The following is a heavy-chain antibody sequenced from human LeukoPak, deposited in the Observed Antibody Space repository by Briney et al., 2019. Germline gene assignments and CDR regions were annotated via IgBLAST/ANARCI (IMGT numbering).Heavy chain of an antibody. CDR3: ARDSRAVQGWFDP. D-gene: IGHD6-19*01. Sequence: SETLSLTCTVSGGSISSYYWSWIRQPPGKGLEWIGNIYYSGSTNYNPSLKSRVTISVDTSKNQFSLKLSSVTAADTAVYYCARDSRAVQGWFDPWGQGTLVTVSS. CDR1: GGSISSYY. J-gene: IGHJ5*02. CDR2: IYYSGST. V-gene: IGHV4-59*12.